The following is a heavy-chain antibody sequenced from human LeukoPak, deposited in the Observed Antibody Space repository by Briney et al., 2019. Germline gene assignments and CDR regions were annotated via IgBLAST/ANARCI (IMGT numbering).Heavy chain of an antibody. J-gene: IGHJ4*02. CDR3: ARDGPWRIAAGYFDY. CDR2: IKQDGSEK. Sequence: GGSLRLSCAASGFTFSSYWMSWVRQAPGKGLEWVANIKQDGSEKYYVDSVKGRFTISRDNAKNSLYLQMNSLRAEDTAVYYCARDGPWRIAAGYFDYWGQGTLVTVSS. CDR1: GFTFSSYW. V-gene: IGHV3-7*01. D-gene: IGHD6-13*01.